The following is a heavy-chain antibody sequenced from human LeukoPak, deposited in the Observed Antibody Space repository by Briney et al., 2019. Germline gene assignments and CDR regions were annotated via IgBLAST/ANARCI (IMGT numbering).Heavy chain of an antibody. Sequence: GGSLRLSCAASGFTFSSYAMSWVRQAPGKGLEWVSAISGSGGSTYYADSVKGRFTISRDNSKNTLYLQMNSLRAEDTAVYYCAKRACPPPGCYDSSGYYFDYWGQGTLVTVSS. V-gene: IGHV3-23*01. CDR1: GFTFSSYA. CDR2: ISGSGGST. D-gene: IGHD3-22*01. J-gene: IGHJ4*02. CDR3: AKRACPPPGCYDSSGYYFDY.